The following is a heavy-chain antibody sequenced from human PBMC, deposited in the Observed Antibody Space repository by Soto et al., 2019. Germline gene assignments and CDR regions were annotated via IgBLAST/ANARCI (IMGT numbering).Heavy chain of an antibody. Sequence: PGGSLRLSCAASGFTFNSYAMNWVRQAPGKGLEWVSSISGGGGGTYYADSVTGRLSISRDNSKNTLYLQMNSLRAEDTALYYCAKGSHYDILTAYHAFDYWGPGTLVTVSS. D-gene: IGHD3-9*01. V-gene: IGHV3-23*01. CDR3: AKGSHYDILTAYHAFDY. CDR2: ISGGGGGT. J-gene: IGHJ4*02. CDR1: GFTFNSYA.